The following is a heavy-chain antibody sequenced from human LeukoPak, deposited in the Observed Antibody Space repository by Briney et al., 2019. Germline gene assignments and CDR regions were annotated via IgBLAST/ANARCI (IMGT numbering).Heavy chain of an antibody. Sequence: ASVKVSCKASGYTFTSYYMHWVRQAPGQGLEWTGIINPSGGSTSYAQKFQGRVTMTRDTSTSTVYMELSSLRSEDAAVYYCARGPPLHDYGDYWGQGTLVTVSS. J-gene: IGHJ4*02. V-gene: IGHV1-46*01. CDR1: GYTFTSYY. CDR3: ARGPPLHDYGDY. CDR2: INPSGGST. D-gene: IGHD4-11*01.